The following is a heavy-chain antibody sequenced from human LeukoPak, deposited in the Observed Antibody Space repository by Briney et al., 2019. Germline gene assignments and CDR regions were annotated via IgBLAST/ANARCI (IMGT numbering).Heavy chain of an antibody. D-gene: IGHD5-18*01. CDR1: GYTLTELS. V-gene: IGHV1-24*01. CDR3: ATGPGYSYGDFDY. J-gene: IGHJ4*02. CDR2: FDPEDGET. Sequence: ASVKVSCKASGYTLTELSMHWVRQAPGKGLEWMGGFDPEDGETIYAQKFQGRVTMTEDTSTDTAYMELSSLRSEDTAVYYCATGPGYSYGDFDYWGQGTLVTVSS.